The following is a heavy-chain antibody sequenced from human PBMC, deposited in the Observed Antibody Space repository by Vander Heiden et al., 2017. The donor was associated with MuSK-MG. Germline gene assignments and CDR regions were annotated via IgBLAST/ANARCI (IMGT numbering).Heavy chain of an antibody. J-gene: IGHJ3*02. D-gene: IGHD1-26*01. V-gene: IGHV3-30*03. CDR1: GFTFRSYG. CDR3: AAGVGMGAPTGDVGAFDI. Sequence: QVQLVESGGGVVQPGRSLSLSCAASGFTFRSYGMPWVRPAPGKGLEWVAVISYDGSNKYYADSVKGRFTISRDNSKNTLYLKMNSLRAEDTAVYYCAAGVGMGAPTGDVGAFDIWGQGTMVTVSS. CDR2: ISYDGSNK.